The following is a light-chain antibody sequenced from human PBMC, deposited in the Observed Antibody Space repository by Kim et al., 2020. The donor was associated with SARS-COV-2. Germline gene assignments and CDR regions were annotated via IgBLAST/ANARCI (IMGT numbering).Light chain of an antibody. V-gene: IGLV3-1*01. CDR1: KLGDKY. Sequence: VSPGQTASITCSGDKLGDKYACWYQQKPGQSPVLVIYQDSKRPSGVPERFSGSNSGNTATLTISGTQAMDEADYYCQAWDSSTFYVFGTGTKVTVL. J-gene: IGLJ1*01. CDR3: QAWDSSTFYV. CDR2: QDS.